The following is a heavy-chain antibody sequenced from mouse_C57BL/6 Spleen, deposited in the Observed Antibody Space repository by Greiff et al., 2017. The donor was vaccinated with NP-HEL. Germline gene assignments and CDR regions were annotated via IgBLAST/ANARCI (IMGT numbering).Heavy chain of an antibody. D-gene: IGHD2-5*01. CDR2: IYPGGGYT. V-gene: IGHV1-63*01. CDR3: ARTSSYYSNYGGAFDY. CDR1: GYTFTNYW. J-gene: IGHJ2*01. Sequence: QVQLQQSGAELVRPGTSVKMSCKASGYTFTNYWIGWAKQRPGHGLEWIGDIYPGGGYTNYNEKFKGKATLTADKSSSTAYMQFSSLTSEDSAIYYCARTSSYYSNYGGAFDYWGQGTTLTVSS.